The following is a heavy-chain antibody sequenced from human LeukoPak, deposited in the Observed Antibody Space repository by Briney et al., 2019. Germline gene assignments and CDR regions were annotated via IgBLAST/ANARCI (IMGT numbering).Heavy chain of an antibody. CDR1: GFTFDDYA. Sequence: PGRSLRLSCAASGFTFDDYAMHWVRQAPGKGLEWVSGISWNSGSIGYADSVKGRFTISRDNAKNSLYLQMNSLRAEDTALYYRAKGVAAGYYYYMDVWGKGTTVTVSS. CDR3: AKGVAAGYYYYMDV. CDR2: ISWNSGSI. D-gene: IGHD6-13*01. V-gene: IGHV3-9*01. J-gene: IGHJ6*03.